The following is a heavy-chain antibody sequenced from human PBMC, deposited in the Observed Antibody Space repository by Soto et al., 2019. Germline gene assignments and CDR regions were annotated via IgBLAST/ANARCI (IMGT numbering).Heavy chain of an antibody. D-gene: IGHD1-1*01. Sequence: ASVKVSCKASGGTFSSYAISWVRQAPGQGLEWMGGIIPIFGTANYAQKFQGRVTITADESTSTAYMELSSLRSEDTAVYYCGSRAGTKYYYYYGMDVWGQGTTVTVSS. CDR1: GGTFSSYA. V-gene: IGHV1-69*13. CDR2: IIPIFGTA. CDR3: GSRAGTKYYYYYGMDV. J-gene: IGHJ6*02.